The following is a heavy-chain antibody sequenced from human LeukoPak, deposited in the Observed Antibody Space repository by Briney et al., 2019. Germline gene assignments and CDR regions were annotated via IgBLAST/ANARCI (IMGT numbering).Heavy chain of an antibody. D-gene: IGHD5-24*01. Sequence: GGSLRLSCAASGFTFSSYAMHWVRQAPGKGLEWVAVISYDGSNKYYADSVKGRFTISRDNSKNTLCLQMNSLRAEDTAVYYCARDQGGWLQSVPIFDYWGQGTLVTVSS. V-gene: IGHV3-30-3*01. CDR1: GFTFSSYA. J-gene: IGHJ4*02. CDR3: ARDQGGWLQSVPIFDY. CDR2: ISYDGSNK.